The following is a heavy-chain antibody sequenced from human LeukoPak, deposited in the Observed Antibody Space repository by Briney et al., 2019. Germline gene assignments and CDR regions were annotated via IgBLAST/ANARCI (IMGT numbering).Heavy chain of an antibody. D-gene: IGHD2-21*01. CDR1: GFSFRRYY. J-gene: IGHJ4*01. V-gene: IGHV3-66*04. CDR2: LFSGGDT. CDR3: ARQGFDSGFDY. Sequence: GGSLRLPCAASGFSFRRYYMSWVRQAPGKGLQWVSVLFSGGDTYYADSVKDRFSISRDSSRETLFLQMNSLRADDTAVYYCARQGFDSGFDYWGHGTMVTVSS.